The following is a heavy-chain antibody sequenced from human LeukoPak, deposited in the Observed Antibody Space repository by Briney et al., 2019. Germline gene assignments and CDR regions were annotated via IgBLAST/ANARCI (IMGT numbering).Heavy chain of an antibody. CDR1: GFTFSDYF. CDR3: ARHQVVPSKRPFDY. V-gene: IGHV3-11*01. CDR2: IGNSDSTI. D-gene: IGHD2-2*01. J-gene: IGHJ4*02. Sequence: KPGGSLRLSCAASGFTFSDYFMSWIRQAPGRGLEWVSYIGNSDSTIYCADSVKGRFTISRDSAKNSLYLQMNSLRAEDTAVYYCARHQVVPSKRPFDYWGQGTLVTVSS.